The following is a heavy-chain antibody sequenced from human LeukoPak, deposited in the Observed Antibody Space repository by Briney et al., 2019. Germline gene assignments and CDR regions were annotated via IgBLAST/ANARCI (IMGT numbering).Heavy chain of an antibody. CDR1: GGSISKTSHY. CDR3: ARSKAHLSTSWYGTWFDP. D-gene: IGHD2-2*01. V-gene: IGHV4-39*01. Sequence: SETLSLTCSVSGGSISKTSHYWGWIRQPPGKGLEWIGSIYYSGTTHYNPSLKSRVTISIDTSKNQFSLKLSSVTAADTAVYYCARSKAHLSTSWYGTWFDPWGQGTLVTVSS. CDR2: IYYSGTT. J-gene: IGHJ5*02.